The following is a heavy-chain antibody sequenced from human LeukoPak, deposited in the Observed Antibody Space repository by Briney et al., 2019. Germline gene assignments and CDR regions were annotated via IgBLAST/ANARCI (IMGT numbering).Heavy chain of an antibody. J-gene: IGHJ4*02. Sequence: GGSLRLSCAASGFTFSSFAMSWVRQAPGKGLEWVSSISVSGDSTYYADSVKGRFTISRDDSRNTLFLQMNGLRADDTAVYYCAKRHRSGVAAPYFGYWGQGTLVTVSS. CDR1: GFTFSSFA. V-gene: IGHV3-23*01. D-gene: IGHD6-6*01. CDR3: AKRHRSGVAAPYFGY. CDR2: ISVSGDST.